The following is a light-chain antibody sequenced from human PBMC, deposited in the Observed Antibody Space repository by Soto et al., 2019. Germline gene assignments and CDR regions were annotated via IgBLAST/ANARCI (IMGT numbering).Light chain of an antibody. CDR3: QQYNTLSGT. CDR1: QTITTW. CDR2: DAS. J-gene: IGKJ5*01. Sequence: DIQMTQSPSTLSSSVGDRVTITCRASQTITTWLAWYQQKPGKAPKLLIYDASTLESGVPSRFSGSGFGTEFSLTISSLQPDDFASYYCQQYNTLSGTFGQGTRLEIK. V-gene: IGKV1-5*01.